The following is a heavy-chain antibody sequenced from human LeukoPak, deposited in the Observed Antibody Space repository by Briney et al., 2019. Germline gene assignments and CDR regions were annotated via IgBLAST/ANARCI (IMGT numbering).Heavy chain of an antibody. CDR3: ARSYSGSYYDY. J-gene: IGHJ4*02. CDR1: GGSISSGDYS. Sequence: SETLSLTCAVSGGSISSGDYSWSWIRQPPGKGLEWIGYIYHSGSTYYNPPLKSRVTISVDKSKNQFSLRLSSVTAADTAVYYCARSYSGSYYDYWGQGTRVTVSS. CDR2: IYHSGST. D-gene: IGHD1-26*01. V-gene: IGHV4-30-2*01.